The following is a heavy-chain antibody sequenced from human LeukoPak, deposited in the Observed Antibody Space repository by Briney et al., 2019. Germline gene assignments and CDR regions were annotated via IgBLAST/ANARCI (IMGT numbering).Heavy chain of an antibody. CDR2: INPNSGGT. J-gene: IGHJ4*02. D-gene: IGHD3-9*01. V-gene: IGHV1-2*02. CDR3: AREFTIFSYYFDY. CDR1: GYTFTGYY. Sequence: ASVKVSCNAAGYTFTGYYMHWVRQAPGQGLEWMGWINPNSGGTNNAHKFQGRVTMTRDTSISTAYMELSRLRSDDTAVYYCAREFTIFSYYFDYWGQGTLVTVSS.